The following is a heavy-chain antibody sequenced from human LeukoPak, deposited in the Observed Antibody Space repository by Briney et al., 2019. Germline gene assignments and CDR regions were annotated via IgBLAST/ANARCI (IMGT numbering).Heavy chain of an antibody. CDR2: VYYSGST. CDR3: ARVRGDCSGGSCYYYFDY. D-gene: IGHD2-15*01. CDR1: GGSISSYY. J-gene: IGHJ4*02. Sequence: SETLSLTCTASGGSISSYYWSWIRQSPGKGLEWIGYVYYSGSTNYNPSLKSRVTISVDTAKNQFSLKLSSVTAADTAVYYCARVRGDCSGGSCYYYFDYWGQGTLVTVSS. V-gene: IGHV4-59*01.